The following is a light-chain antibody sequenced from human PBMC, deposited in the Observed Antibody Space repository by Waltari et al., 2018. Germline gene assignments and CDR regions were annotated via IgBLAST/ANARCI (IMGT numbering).Light chain of an antibody. J-gene: IGKJ4*02. CDR2: AAS. CDR1: QTIADSL. V-gene: IGKV3-20*01. CDR3: QQYDGSVVT. Sequence: EIGFAQSPAPLSGSPWERVTVSCRVSQTIADSLLTWYHQRPGQAPRLLIYAASNRASGIPDRFSGSGSGTDFTLTISRLEAEDFAVYYCQQYDGSVVTFGGGTKVEIK.